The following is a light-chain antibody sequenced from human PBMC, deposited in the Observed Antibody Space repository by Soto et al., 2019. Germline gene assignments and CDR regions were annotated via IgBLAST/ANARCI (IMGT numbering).Light chain of an antibody. Sequence: DIVMTQSPDSLAVSLGERATINCKSSPSVLYSSNNKNYLAWYQQKPGQPPKLLIYWASTRESGVPDRFIGSGSGTDFTLTISSLQAEDVAVYYCQQYYSTPLTFGQGTKLEIK. J-gene: IGKJ2*01. CDR2: WAS. CDR3: QQYYSTPLT. V-gene: IGKV4-1*01. CDR1: PSVLYSSNNKNY.